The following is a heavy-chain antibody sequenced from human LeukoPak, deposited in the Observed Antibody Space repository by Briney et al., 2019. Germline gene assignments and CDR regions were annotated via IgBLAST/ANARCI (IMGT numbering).Heavy chain of an antibody. CDR2: ITSRGDSP. V-gene: IGHV3-11*01. D-gene: IGHD1/OR15-1a*01. J-gene: IGHJ4*02. Sequence: GGSLRLSCAASGFTFSDYYMIWLRQAPGKGLEWVSYITSRGDSPAYADSVKGRFTISRDNAKSALYLQMNSLGVDDTAVYYCARDPHIHKEQPTLWGQGTLVTVSS. CDR3: ARDPHIHKEQPTL. CDR1: GFTFSDYY.